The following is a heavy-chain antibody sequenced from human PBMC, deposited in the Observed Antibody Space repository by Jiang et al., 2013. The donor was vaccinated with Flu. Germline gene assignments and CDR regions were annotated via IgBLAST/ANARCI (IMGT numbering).Heavy chain of an antibody. D-gene: IGHD2-8*01. CDR3: ARATGVYFDY. CDR2: TYYRSKWSN. J-gene: IGHJ4*02. Sequence: QTLSLTCAISGDSVSSHLVTWNWIRQSPSRGLEWLGRTYYRSKWSNDYAVSVKSRMTINSDTSKNQFSLQMNSVTLGDTSVYYCARATGVYFDYWGQGILVTVSS. CDR1: GDSVSSHLVT. V-gene: IGHV6-1*01.